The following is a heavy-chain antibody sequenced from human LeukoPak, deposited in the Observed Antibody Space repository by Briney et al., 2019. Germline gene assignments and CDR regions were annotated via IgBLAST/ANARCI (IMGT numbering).Heavy chain of an antibody. J-gene: IGHJ4*02. CDR2: IYYSGST. CDR1: GGSISSYY. V-gene: IGHV4-59*01. Sequence: SETLSLTCTVSGGSISSYYWSWIRQPPGKGLEWIGYIYYSGSTNYNPSLKSRVTISVDTSKNQFSLKLSSVTAADTAVYYCASARGSYLFDYWGQGTLVTVSS. D-gene: IGHD1-26*01. CDR3: ASARGSYLFDY.